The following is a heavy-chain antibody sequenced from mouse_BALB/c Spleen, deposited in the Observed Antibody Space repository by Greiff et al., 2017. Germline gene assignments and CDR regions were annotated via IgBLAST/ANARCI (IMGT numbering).Heavy chain of an antibody. CDR2: ISSGSSTI. CDR1: GFTFSSFG. J-gene: IGHJ4*01. D-gene: IGHD4-1*01. V-gene: IGHV5-17*02. CDR3: ARRILGLNAMDY. Sequence: EVHLVESGGGLVQPGGSRKLSCAASGFTFSSFGMHWVRQAPEKGLEWVAYISSGSSTIYYADTVKGRFTISRDNPKNTLFLQMTSLRSEDTAMYYCARRILGLNAMDYWGQGTSVTVSS.